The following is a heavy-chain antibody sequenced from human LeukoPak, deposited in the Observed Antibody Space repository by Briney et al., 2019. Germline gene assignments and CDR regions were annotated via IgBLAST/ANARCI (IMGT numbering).Heavy chain of an antibody. CDR1: RFTFSNYA. CDR3: AKVGSPPHGPPYYYYYYGMDV. J-gene: IGHJ6*02. D-gene: IGHD6-19*01. Sequence: GGSLRLSCAASRFTFSNYAMSWVRQAPGKGLEWVSTISGSGGSTYYADSVKGRFTISRDNSKNTLYLQMNSLRAEDTAVYYCAKVGSPPHGPPYYYYYYGMDVWGQGTTVTVSS. V-gene: IGHV3-23*01. CDR2: ISGSGGST.